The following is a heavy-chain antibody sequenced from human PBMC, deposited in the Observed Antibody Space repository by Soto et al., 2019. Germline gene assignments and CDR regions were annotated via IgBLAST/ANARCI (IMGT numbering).Heavy chain of an antibody. CDR2: ISPYNDNT. CDR1: GYTFIKYG. J-gene: IGHJ6*02. Sequence: QVQLAQSPAEVRKPGASVKVSCKASGYTFIKYGIAWVRQAPGQGLEWMGWISPYNDNTIYAQKFQGRVTMTANRYTRTVHLDLRSLKANATALYYCARGGYYDNVWGKLSHYGLDKWGQGTSVTVSS. D-gene: IGHD3-16*01. CDR3: ARGGYYDNVWGKLSHYGLDK. V-gene: IGHV1-18*01.